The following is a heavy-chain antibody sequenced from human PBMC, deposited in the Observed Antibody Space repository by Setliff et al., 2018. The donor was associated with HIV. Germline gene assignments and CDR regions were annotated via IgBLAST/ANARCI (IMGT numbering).Heavy chain of an antibody. J-gene: IGHJ5*02. CDR2: MSHSGST. D-gene: IGHD2-8*01. V-gene: IGHV4-34*01. CDR3: ARGGTSSNWFDP. CDR1: GGSFTEYY. Sequence: PSETLSLTCAVYGGSFTEYYWNWIRQPPGKGLEWIGEMSHSGSTKYNPSLKSRVTISVDTSNNQFSLKLSSVTAADTAVYYCARGGTSSNWFDPWGQGTLVTVSS.